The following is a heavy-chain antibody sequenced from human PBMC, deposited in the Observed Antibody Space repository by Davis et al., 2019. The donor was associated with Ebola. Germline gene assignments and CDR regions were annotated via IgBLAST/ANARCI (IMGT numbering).Heavy chain of an antibody. CDR1: GYTFTGYY. CDR2: ISVYNGNT. Sequence: AASVKVSCKASGYTFTGYYIHWVRQAPGQGLEWMGWISVYNGNTNYAQKLQDRVTMTTDTSTSTAYMELRSLRSDDTAVYYCARDRGMIAAAGHFDYWGQGTLVTVSS. D-gene: IGHD6-13*01. J-gene: IGHJ4*02. V-gene: IGHV1-18*01. CDR3: ARDRGMIAAAGHFDY.